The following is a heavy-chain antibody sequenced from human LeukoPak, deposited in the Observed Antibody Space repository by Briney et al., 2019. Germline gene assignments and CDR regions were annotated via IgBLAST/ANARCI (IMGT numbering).Heavy chain of an antibody. CDR1: GGSISSSSYY. V-gene: IGHV4-39*07. D-gene: IGHD3-22*01. CDR2: IYYSGST. CDR3: ARDLGGYFRVRQNDAFDI. J-gene: IGHJ3*02. Sequence: PSETLSLTCTVSGGSISSSSYYWGWIRQPPGKGLEWIGSIYYSGSTYYNPSLKSRVTISVDTSKNQFSLKLSSVTAADTAVYYCARDLGGYFRVRQNDAFDIWGQGTMVTVSS.